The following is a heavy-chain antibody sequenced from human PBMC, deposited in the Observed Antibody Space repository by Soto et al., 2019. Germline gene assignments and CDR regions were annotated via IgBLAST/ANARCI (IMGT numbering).Heavy chain of an antibody. Sequence: QVQLQESGPGLVKPSETLSLTCTVSGGSVNSHYWTWIRQPAGKGLEWIGRIYSTGTTNYNPSLESRVSISVDTSKNQFSLKFRSVTASDRAVYYCAREKDYFFNALEVWGKGTTVAVTS. V-gene: IGHV4-4*07. CDR1: GGSVNSHY. CDR3: AREKDYFFNALEV. CDR2: IYSTGTT. J-gene: IGHJ6*03. D-gene: IGHD4-17*01.